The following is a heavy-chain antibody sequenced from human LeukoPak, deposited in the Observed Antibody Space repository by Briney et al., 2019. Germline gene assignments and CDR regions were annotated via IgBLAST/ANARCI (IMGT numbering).Heavy chain of an antibody. CDR1: GFTFSNYA. D-gene: IGHD3-3*01. V-gene: IGHV3-23*01. CDR3: ARDGDFSYYFDY. CDR2: ISGSDGKT. J-gene: IGHJ4*02. Sequence: GGSLRLSCAASGFTFSNYAMTWVRQAPGKGLEWVSLISGSDGKTYYADSVRGRFTISRDNAKNSLYLQMNSLRAEDTAVYYCARDGDFSYYFDYWGQGTLVTVSS.